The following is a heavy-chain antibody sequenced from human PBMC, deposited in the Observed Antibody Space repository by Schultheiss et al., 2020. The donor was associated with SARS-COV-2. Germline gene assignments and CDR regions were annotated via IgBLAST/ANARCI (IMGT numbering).Heavy chain of an antibody. Sequence: SETLSLTCAVSGGSISSSNWWSWVRQHPGKGLEWIGYIYYSGSTYYNPSLKSRVTISVDTSKNQFSLKLSSVTAADTAVYYCARRVNDGRWFDPWGQGTLVTVSS. D-gene: IGHD1-1*01. V-gene: IGHV4-4*02. J-gene: IGHJ5*02. CDR3: ARRVNDGRWFDP. CDR2: IYYSGST. CDR1: GGSISSSNW.